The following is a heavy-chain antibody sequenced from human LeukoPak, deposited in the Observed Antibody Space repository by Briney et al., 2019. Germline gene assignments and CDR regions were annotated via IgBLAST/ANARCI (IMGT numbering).Heavy chain of an antibody. CDR2: ISYDGSNK. D-gene: IGHD3-10*01. CDR1: GFTFSSYA. CDR3: ARDWGVSGSLDY. J-gene: IGHJ4*02. Sequence: GGSLRLSCAASGFTFSSYAMHWVRQAPGKGLEWVAVISYDGSNKYYADSVKGRFTISRDNSKNTLYLQMNSLRAEDTAVYYCARDWGVSGSLDYWGQGTLVTVSS. V-gene: IGHV3-30-3*01.